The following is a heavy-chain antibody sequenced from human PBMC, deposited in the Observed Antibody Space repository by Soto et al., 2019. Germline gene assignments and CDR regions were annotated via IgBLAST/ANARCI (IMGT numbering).Heavy chain of an antibody. CDR3: ARDFSGPMDY. Sequence: AASVKVSCKASGYTFTNYYMHWVRQAPGQGLEWIGIIYPSGGSTRNAQKFQGRVTMTRDTSTSTVHMELSSLRSEDTAVYYCARDFSGPMDYWGRGTLVTVSS. CDR2: IYPSGGST. CDR1: GYTFTNYY. D-gene: IGHD3-10*01. J-gene: IGHJ4*02. V-gene: IGHV1-46*01.